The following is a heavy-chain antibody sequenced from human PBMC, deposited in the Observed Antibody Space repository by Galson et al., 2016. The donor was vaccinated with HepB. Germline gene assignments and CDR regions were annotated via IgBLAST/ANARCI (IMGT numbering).Heavy chain of an antibody. V-gene: IGHV1-46*01. CDR2: INPSDATT. Sequence: SCKASGHTFTSNFIHWVRQAPGQGLEWMGVINPSDATTNYARKFQGRVTMTSDTSTSTAYMDLSSLTSEDTAVYYCARSADTWVKDSYYGVDVWGQGTTVTVSS. J-gene: IGHJ6*02. CDR1: GHTFTSNF. CDR3: ARSADTWVKDSYYGVDV. D-gene: IGHD3-22*01.